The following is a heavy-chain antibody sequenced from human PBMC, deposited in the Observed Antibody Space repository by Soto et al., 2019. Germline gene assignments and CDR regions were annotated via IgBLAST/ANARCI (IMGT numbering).Heavy chain of an antibody. D-gene: IGHD5-18*01. CDR2: ISSSSSTI. J-gene: IGHJ4*02. Sequence: PVGSLRLSCAASGLTFSSYSMNWVRQAPGKGLEWVSYISSSSSTIYYADSVKGRFTISRDNAKNSLYLQMNSLRAEDTAVYYCARDYSSYGPFDYWGQGTLVTVS. CDR3: ARDYSSYGPFDY. V-gene: IGHV3-48*01. CDR1: GLTFSSYS.